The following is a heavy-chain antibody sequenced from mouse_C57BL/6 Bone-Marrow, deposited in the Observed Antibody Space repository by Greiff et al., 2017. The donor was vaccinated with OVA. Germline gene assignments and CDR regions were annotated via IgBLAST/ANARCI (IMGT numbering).Heavy chain of an antibody. CDR3: ARDGETGFDY. Sequence: EVMLVESGGGLVQSGRSLRLSCATSGFTFSDFYMEWVRQAPGKGLEWIAASRNKANDYTTEYSASVKGRFIVSRDTSQSILYLQMNALRAEDTAIYYCARDGETGFDYWGQGTTLTVSS. J-gene: IGHJ2*01. CDR1: GFTFSDFY. V-gene: IGHV7-1*01. CDR2: SRNKANDYTT.